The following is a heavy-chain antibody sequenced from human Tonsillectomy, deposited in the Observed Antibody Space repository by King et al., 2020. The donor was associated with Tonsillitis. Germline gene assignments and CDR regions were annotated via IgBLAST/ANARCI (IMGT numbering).Heavy chain of an antibody. Sequence: QLQLQESGPGLVKPSETLSLTCTVSGASIGNYYWSWIRQPPGKGLEWIGYISNSGTTSSNHSLKSRVTISVDTSKNQFSLKLRSVTAADTAVYYCAAGYFDYWGQGTLVTVSS. CDR3: AAGYFDY. CDR2: ISNSGTT. J-gene: IGHJ4*02. CDR1: GASIGNYY. V-gene: IGHV4-59*08. D-gene: IGHD6-25*01.